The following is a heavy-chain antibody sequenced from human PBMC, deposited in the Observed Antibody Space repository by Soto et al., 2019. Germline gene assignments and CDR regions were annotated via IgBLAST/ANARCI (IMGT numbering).Heavy chain of an antibody. D-gene: IGHD3-22*01. V-gene: IGHV3-30*18. J-gene: IGHJ4*02. CDR3: AKDNYDSSGYYKGEPDY. CDR2: ISYDGSNK. Sequence: PGGSLRLSCAASGFTFSSYGMHWVRQAPGKGLEWVAVISYDGSNKYYADSVKGRFTISRDNSKNTLYLQMNSLRAEDTAVYYCAKDNYDSSGYYKGEPDYWGQGTLVTVSS. CDR1: GFTFSSYG.